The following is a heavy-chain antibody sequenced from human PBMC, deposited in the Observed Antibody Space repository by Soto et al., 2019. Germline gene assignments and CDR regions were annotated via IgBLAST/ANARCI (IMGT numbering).Heavy chain of an antibody. CDR1: GGTFSSYR. CDR3: ARDSGAKLSSS. V-gene: IGHV1-69*01. D-gene: IGHD6-13*01. J-gene: IGHJ4*02. CDR2: IVPIYRTA. Sequence: SVKVSCQASGGTFSSYRFNWVRQARVQGLEWLGGIVPIYRTADYAQKFQGRVTITADESTRTVYMELSSLKSQDTALYYCARDSGAKLSSSWGQGTLVTVSS.